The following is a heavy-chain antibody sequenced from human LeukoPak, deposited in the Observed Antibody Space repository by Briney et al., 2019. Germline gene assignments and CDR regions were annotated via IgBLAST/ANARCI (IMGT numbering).Heavy chain of an antibody. J-gene: IGHJ4*02. V-gene: IGHV7-4-1*02. CDR1: GYTFTGYY. D-gene: IGHD3-10*01. Sequence: GASVKVSCKASGYTFTGYYMHWVRQAPGQGLEWMGWINTNTGNPTYAQGFTGRFLFSLDTSVSTAYLQISSLKAEDTAVYYCAREVRRVFDYWGQGTLVTVSS. CDR3: AREVRRVFDY. CDR2: INTNTGNP.